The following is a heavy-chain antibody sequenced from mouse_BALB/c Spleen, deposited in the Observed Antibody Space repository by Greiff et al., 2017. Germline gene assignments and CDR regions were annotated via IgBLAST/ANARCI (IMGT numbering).Heavy chain of an antibody. D-gene: IGHD2-4*01. Sequence: EVQRVESGGGLVKPGGSLKLSCAASGFTFSSYAMSWVRQSPEKRLEWVAEISSGGSYTYYPDTVTGRFTISRDNAKNTLYLEMSSLRSEDTAMYYCARYDYDEAYWGQGTLVTVSA. CDR2: ISSGGSYT. CDR3: ARYDYDEAY. J-gene: IGHJ3*01. CDR1: GFTFSSYA. V-gene: IGHV5-9-4*01.